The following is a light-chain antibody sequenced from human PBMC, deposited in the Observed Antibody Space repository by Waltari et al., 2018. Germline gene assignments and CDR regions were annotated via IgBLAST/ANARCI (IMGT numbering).Light chain of an antibody. CDR3: VLHMGSGIAV. J-gene: IGLJ3*02. CDR2: STT. V-gene: IGLV8-61*01. Sequence: QPVVTHEPSFSVSPGRTFTPTCGLSSRPVSTRHFPSWYQQSPRLAPRSLIYSTTSRSSGVPDRFFGSTLGNKAALTITGPQADDDADYYCVLHMGSGIAVFGGRTKLTVL. CDR1: SRPVSTRHF.